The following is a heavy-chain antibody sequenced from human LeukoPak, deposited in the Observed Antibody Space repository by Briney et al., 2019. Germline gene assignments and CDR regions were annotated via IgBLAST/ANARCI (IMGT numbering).Heavy chain of an antibody. V-gene: IGHV3-30*02. D-gene: IGHD1-26*01. CDR1: GFTFSTYD. J-gene: IGHJ4*02. CDR2: IRYDGSDK. CDR3: AKRGGSYIGYFDY. Sequence: GGSLRLSCAASGFTFSTYDMHWVRQAPGKGLEWVSFIRYDGSDKLYADSVKGRFTVSRDNSKNTLYLQVNSLRPEDTAVYYCAKRGGSYIGYFDYWGQGILVTVSS.